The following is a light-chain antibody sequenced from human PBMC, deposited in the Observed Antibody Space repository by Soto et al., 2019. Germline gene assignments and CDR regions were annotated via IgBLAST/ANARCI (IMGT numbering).Light chain of an antibody. CDR2: GAS. Sequence: EIILTQSPGTLSLSPGERATLSCRASESVRSRYLAWYQKKPGQAPRLLIYGASSRATDIPDRFSGSGSGTDFSLTISRLEPVDFAVYYCQQYGSSPTFGQGTKVEIK. CDR3: QQYGSSPT. V-gene: IGKV3-20*01. CDR1: ESVRSRY. J-gene: IGKJ1*01.